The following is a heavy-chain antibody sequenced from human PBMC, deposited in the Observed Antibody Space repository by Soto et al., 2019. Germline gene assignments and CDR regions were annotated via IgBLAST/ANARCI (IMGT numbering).Heavy chain of an antibody. V-gene: IGHV4-4*02. Sequence: PSETLSLTCAVSGGSISSSNWWSWVRQPPGKGLEWIGEIYHSGSTYYNPSLKSRVTISVDRSKNQFSLKLSSVTAADTAVYYCARVGIVVVPAAISWGWFDPWGQGTLVTVSS. CDR2: IYHSGST. J-gene: IGHJ5*02. D-gene: IGHD2-2*03. CDR3: ARVGIVVVPAAISWGWFDP. CDR1: GGSISSSNW.